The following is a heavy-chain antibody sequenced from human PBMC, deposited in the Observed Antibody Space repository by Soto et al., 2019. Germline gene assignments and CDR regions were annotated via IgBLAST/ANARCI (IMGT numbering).Heavy chain of an antibody. D-gene: IGHD3-16*01. J-gene: IGHJ3*02. CDR1: GGSITRGGYY. CDR2: IQYSGST. Sequence: QVQLQESGPGLVKPSQTLSLTCTVSGGSITRGGYYWNWIRQHPGKGLEWIGRIQYSGSTYFNPTLKSRAAISGDASKTEFSLTLTSVTAADTAVYYCAREDYDAFDIWGQGTMVTVAS. V-gene: IGHV4-31*03. CDR3: AREDYDAFDI.